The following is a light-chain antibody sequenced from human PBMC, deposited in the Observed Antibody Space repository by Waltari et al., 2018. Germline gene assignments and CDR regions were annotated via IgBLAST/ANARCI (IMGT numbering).Light chain of an antibody. V-gene: IGKV4-1*01. CDR1: QSVLYSSNNKNY. Sequence: DIVMTQSPDSLAVSLGERATINCKSSQSVLYSSNNKNYLAWYQQKPGQPPKLLIYRASNRESGVPDRFSGSGYGTDFTLTISSLLAEDVAVYYCQQYYSTPRTFGQGTKVEIK. CDR2: RAS. J-gene: IGKJ1*01. CDR3: QQYYSTPRT.